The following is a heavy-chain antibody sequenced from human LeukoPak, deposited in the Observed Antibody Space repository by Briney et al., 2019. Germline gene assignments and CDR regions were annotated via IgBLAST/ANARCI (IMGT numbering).Heavy chain of an antibody. CDR3: VRGPRRDYYGMDV. V-gene: IGHV4-59*01. Sequence: PSETLSLTCTVSGGSLRSYYWSWIRQPPGKGLEWIGYMYYSGRTNHNPSLESRVTTSVDTSKNQLSLKLSSVTAADTAVCYCVRGPRRDYYGMDVWGQGTTVTVSS. J-gene: IGHJ6*02. CDR2: MYYSGRT. CDR1: GGSLRSYY.